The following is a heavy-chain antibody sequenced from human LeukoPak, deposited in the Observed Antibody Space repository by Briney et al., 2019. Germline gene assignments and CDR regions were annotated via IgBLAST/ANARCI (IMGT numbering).Heavy chain of an antibody. J-gene: IGHJ4*02. CDR2: INPIFGTA. Sequence: SVKVSCKASGYTFTGYYMHWVRQAPGQGLEWMGWINPIFGTANYAQKFQGRVTITADESTSTAYMELSSLRSEDTAVYYCVMTTVTKGDYWGQGTLVTVSS. V-gene: IGHV1-69*13. D-gene: IGHD4-11*01. CDR1: GYTFTGYY. CDR3: VMTTVTKGDY.